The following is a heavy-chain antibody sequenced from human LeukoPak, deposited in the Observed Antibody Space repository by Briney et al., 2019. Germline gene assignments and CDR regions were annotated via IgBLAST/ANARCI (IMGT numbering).Heavy chain of an antibody. J-gene: IGHJ4*02. CDR2: INPNSGGT. V-gene: IGHV1-2*02. CDR1: GYTFTAYH. CDR3: AKVTHYYDSSGHRRWGNFDY. D-gene: IGHD3-22*01. Sequence: ASVKVSCKASGYTFTAYHFEWVRQAPGQGLEWMGWINPNSGGTHYAHKFQGRVTIAWDTSISTAYMELSRLRSDDTAVYYCAKVTHYYDSSGHRRWGNFDYWGQGALVTVSS.